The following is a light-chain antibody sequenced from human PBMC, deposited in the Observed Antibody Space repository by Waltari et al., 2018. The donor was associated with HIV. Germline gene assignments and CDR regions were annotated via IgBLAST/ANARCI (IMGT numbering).Light chain of an antibody. CDR2: WAS. CDR3: QQYYDFPPYT. CDR1: QSVLYSSNNKNY. Sequence: DIVMTQSPDSLAVSLGERATINCRSSQSVLYSSNNKNYLAWYQQKPGQPPKLLIYWASTREFGVPDRFSGSGSGTDFTLTISGLQADDVAIYYCQQYYDFPPYTFGQGTKLEIK. J-gene: IGKJ2*01. V-gene: IGKV4-1*01.